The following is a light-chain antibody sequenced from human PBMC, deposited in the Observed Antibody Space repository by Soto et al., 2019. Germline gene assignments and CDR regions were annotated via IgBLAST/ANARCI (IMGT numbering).Light chain of an antibody. CDR2: AAS. Sequence: EIQMTHSPSSLSASVGDRVNITWRASQSISSYLNWYQQKPGKAPKLLIYAASSLQSGVPSRFSGSGSGTDFTLTISSLQPEDFATYYCQQSYSTPSITVGQGTRLEIK. CDR3: QQSYSTPSIT. V-gene: IGKV1-39*01. CDR1: QSISSY. J-gene: IGKJ5*01.